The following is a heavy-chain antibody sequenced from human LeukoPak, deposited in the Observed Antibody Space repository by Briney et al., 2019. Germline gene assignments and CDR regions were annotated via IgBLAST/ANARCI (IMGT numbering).Heavy chain of an antibody. J-gene: IGHJ3*02. Sequence: ASPRVSSMPSGYTFTIDGISWGRQAPGQGREWMARISAYNVNTNYAQKLQGRVTMTTDTSTSTAYMELRSLRSDDTAVYYCARSRSVAGTLRAAFDIWGQGTMVTVSS. D-gene: IGHD6-19*01. V-gene: IGHV1-18*01. CDR2: ISAYNVNT. CDR1: GYTFTIDG. CDR3: ARSRSVAGTLRAAFDI.